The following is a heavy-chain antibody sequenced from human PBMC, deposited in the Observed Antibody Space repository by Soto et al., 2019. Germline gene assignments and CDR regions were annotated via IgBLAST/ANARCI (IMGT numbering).Heavy chain of an antibody. V-gene: IGHV4-30-2*01. CDR2: IYHRGST. J-gene: IGHJ4*02. CDR3: ARGAFDLPFDY. Sequence: TQTLPSTFAGLSLRREGYSWSWLLQPPGKGLEWIVYIYHRGSTYYNPSLKSRVTISVDRSKNQFSLKLSSVTAADTAVYYCARGAFDLPFDYWGQGTRVTVSA. CDR1: GLSLRREGYS. D-gene: IGHD3-3*02.